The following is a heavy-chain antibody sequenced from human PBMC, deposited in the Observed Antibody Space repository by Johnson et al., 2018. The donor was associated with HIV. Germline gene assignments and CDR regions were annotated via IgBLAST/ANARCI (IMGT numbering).Heavy chain of an antibody. D-gene: IGHD6-19*01. V-gene: IGHV3-30*04. CDR3: ARGGYSSGPPSLSDI. CDR2: ISYDGSNK. CDR1: GFTFSSYA. Sequence: QVQLVESGGGVVQPGRSLRLSCAASGFTFSSYAMHWVRQAPGKGLEWVAVISYDGSNKYYADSVKGRFTISRDNSKNTLYLQMNSLRAEDTAVYYCARGGYSSGPPSLSDIWGQGTMVTVSS. J-gene: IGHJ3*02.